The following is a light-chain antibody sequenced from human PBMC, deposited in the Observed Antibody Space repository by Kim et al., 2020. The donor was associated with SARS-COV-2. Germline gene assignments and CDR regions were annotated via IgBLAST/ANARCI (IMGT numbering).Light chain of an antibody. J-gene: IGKJ4*01. V-gene: IGKV3-20*01. CDR2: GAS. CDR3: QQYGSAPPLT. Sequence: PGERATLSCRASRSVSSNYLAWYQQKLGQAPRLLIYGASSRATGIPDRFSGSGSGTEFTLTISRLEPEDFALYYCQQYGSAPPLTFGGGTKVDIK. CDR1: RSVSSNY.